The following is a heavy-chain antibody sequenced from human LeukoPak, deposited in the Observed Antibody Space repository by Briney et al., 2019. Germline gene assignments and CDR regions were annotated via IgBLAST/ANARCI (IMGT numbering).Heavy chain of an antibody. Sequence: ASVKVSCKASGYTFTGSYINWVRQAPGQGLEWMGRINPNSGGTNYAQKFQGRFTMTRDTSISTAYMEVSRLRSDDTAVYYCARAGNSDYDYPLDGFDIWGQGTMVSVSS. CDR3: ARAGNSDYDYPLDGFDI. J-gene: IGHJ3*02. CDR1: GYTFTGSY. D-gene: IGHD5-12*01. CDR2: INPNSGGT. V-gene: IGHV1-2*06.